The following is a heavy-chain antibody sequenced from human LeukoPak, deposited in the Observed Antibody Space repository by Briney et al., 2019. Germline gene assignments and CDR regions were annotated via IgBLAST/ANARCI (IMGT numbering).Heavy chain of an antibody. CDR1: GYTFTCYG. V-gene: IGHV1-18*01. J-gene: IGHJ4*02. CDR2: ISAYNGNT. CDR3: ARDRGALAYYYFDY. Sequence: ASVKVSCKASGYTFTCYGISWVRQAPGQGLEWMGWISAYNGNTNYAQKLQGRVTMTTDTSTSTAYMELRSLRSDDTAVYYCARDRGALAYYYFDYWGQGTLVTVSS. D-gene: IGHD3-10*01.